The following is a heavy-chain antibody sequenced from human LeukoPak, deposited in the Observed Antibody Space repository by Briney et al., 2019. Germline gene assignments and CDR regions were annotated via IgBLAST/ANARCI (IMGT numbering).Heavy chain of an antibody. Sequence: PLGSPRLARASSAFTFRTYTLSCVHQAPGKGLELASSIGARSTNIYYSDSVKGRFAISRDNANNSLSLQMNSLRAEDTAVYYCARQRNGYNKLKDAFDIWGQGTMVTVSS. CDR1: AFTFRTYT. D-gene: IGHD5-24*01. CDR3: ARQRNGYNKLKDAFDI. V-gene: IGHV3-21*06. CDR2: IGARSTNI. J-gene: IGHJ3*02.